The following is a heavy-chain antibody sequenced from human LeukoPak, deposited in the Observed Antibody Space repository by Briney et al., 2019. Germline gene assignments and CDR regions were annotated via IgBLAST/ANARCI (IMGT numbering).Heavy chain of an antibody. CDR1: GGSISSYY. CDR2: IYGSDIT. Sequence: SETLSPTCTVSGGSISSYYWSWIRQPAGEGLEWIGRIYGSDITNYNPSLRSRVTMSIDTSKNQFSLKLSSVTAADTAVYYCTRATDSRRYAFDIWGQGTVVTVSS. D-gene: IGHD1-14*01. V-gene: IGHV4-4*07. J-gene: IGHJ3*02. CDR3: TRATDSRRYAFDI.